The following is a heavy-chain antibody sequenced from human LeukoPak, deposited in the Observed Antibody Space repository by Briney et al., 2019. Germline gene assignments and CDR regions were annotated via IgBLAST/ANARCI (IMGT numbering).Heavy chain of an antibody. D-gene: IGHD3-10*01. Sequence: PSETLSLTCTVSGGSISSYYWSWIRQPPGKGLEWIGYIYYSGSTNYNPPLKSRVTISVDTSKNQFSLKLSSVTAADMAVYYCARVDYYGSGSPLRWFDPWGQGTLVTVSS. CDR1: GGSISSYY. V-gene: IGHV4-59*08. J-gene: IGHJ5*02. CDR3: ARVDYYGSGSPLRWFDP. CDR2: IYYSGST.